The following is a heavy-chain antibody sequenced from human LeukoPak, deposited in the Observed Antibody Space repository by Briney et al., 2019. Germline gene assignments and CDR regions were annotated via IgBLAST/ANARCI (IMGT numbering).Heavy chain of an antibody. CDR2: ISSDGTAN. V-gene: IGHV3-11*04. D-gene: IGHD6-13*01. J-gene: IGHJ4*02. CDR3: VREFWYRFDN. CDR1: GFIFSDYY. Sequence: GGSLRLSCAASGFIFSDYYMSWIRQAPGKGLEFVPYISSDGTANYYADSVKGRFTISGDNAQNSVYLEMTNLRAEDTAVYYCVREFWYRFDNWGQGTVVTVSS.